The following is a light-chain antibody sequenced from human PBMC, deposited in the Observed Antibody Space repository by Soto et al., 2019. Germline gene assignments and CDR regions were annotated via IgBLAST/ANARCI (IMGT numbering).Light chain of an antibody. CDR3: ASYTSRGTRV. V-gene: IGLV2-14*01. Sequence: QSALTQPASVSGSPGQSITISCTGTSSDVGGYNYVSWYQQRPGKAPKFMIYEVTNRPSGVSNRFSGSKSGNTGSLTISGLQAEDEADYYCASYTSRGTRVFGTGTKVTVL. CDR1: SSDVGGYNY. CDR2: EVT. J-gene: IGLJ1*01.